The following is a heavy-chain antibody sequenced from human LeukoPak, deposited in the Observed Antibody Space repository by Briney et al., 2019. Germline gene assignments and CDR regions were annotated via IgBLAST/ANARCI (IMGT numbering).Heavy chain of an antibody. D-gene: IGHD2-2*01. CDR1: GYSFTSYW. J-gene: IGHJ6*02. Sequence: GESLKISCKGSGYSFTSYWIGWVRQMPGKGLEWMGIIYHGDSDTRYSPSFQGQVTISADKSISTAYLQWSSLKASDTAMYYCARQDIVVVPAANPRARYYYYGMDVWGQGTTVTVSS. CDR3: ARQDIVVVPAANPRARYYYYGMDV. V-gene: IGHV5-51*01. CDR2: IYHGDSDT.